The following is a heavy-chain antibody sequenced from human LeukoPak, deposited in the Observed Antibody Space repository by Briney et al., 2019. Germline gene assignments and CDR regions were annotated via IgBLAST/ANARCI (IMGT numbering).Heavy chain of an antibody. J-gene: IGHJ4*02. CDR1: GFTFTTYW. D-gene: IGHD2-2*01. Sequence: GGSLRLSCAASGFTFTTYWMHWVRQVPGKGPVWVARIKGDGSSTRHADSMKGRFTISRDNAKNTLYLQMNSLREDDSAVYYCVREGLECSGSSCQRAAFDYWGQGTLVTVSS. CDR3: VREGLECSGSSCQRAAFDY. V-gene: IGHV3-74*01. CDR2: IKGDGSST.